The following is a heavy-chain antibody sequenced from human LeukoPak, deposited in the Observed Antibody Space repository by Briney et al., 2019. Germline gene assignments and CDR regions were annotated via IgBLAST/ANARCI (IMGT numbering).Heavy chain of an antibody. V-gene: IGHV1-8*01. J-gene: IGHJ6*02. Sequence: EASVKVCCKASGYTFTSYDINWVRQATGQGLEWMGWMNPNSGNAGYAQKFQGRVTMTRNTSISTAYMELSSLRSEDTAVYYCARFYDFWSGYSETDYGMDVWGQGTTVTVSS. CDR3: ARFYDFWSGYSETDYGMDV. D-gene: IGHD3-3*01. CDR2: MNPNSGNA. CDR1: GYTFTSYD.